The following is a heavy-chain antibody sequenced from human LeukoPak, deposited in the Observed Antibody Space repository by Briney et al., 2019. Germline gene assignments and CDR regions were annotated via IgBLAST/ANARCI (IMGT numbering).Heavy chain of an antibody. D-gene: IGHD6-25*01. Sequence: SETLSLTCTVSGGSISSSSYYWGWIRLPPGKGLEWIGIIYYSGSTYYSPSLKSRVTISVDTSKNQFSLKLSSVTAADTAVYYCARDAAKARLAYFDYWGQGTLVTVSS. CDR1: GGSISSSSYY. J-gene: IGHJ4*02. V-gene: IGHV4-39*07. CDR2: IYYSGST. CDR3: ARDAAKARLAYFDY.